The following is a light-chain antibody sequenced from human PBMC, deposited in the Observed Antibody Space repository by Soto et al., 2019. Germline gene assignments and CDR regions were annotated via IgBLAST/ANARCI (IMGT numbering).Light chain of an antibody. CDR2: DAS. Sequence: DIQMTQSPSTLSASIGDRLTITCRARPSINRWLAWYQQKPGRTPNLLIYDASILQSGVPPRFSGRGSGTEFTLTISSLQPDDSATYYCQHFNSYPWTFGQRTKVEIK. V-gene: IGKV1-5*01. CDR1: PSINRW. J-gene: IGKJ1*01. CDR3: QHFNSYPWT.